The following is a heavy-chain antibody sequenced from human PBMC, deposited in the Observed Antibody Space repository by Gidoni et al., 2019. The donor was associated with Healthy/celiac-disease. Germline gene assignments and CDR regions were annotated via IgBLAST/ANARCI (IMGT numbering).Heavy chain of an antibody. V-gene: IGHV3-73*02. J-gene: IGHJ6*02. Sequence: EVQLVESGGGLVQPGGSLNLSCAASGFTFSGSAMHWVRQASGKGLEWVGRIRSKANSYATAYAASVKGRFTISRDDSKNTAYLQMNSLKTEDTAVYYCTSSVGAPGIYYYGMDVWGQGTTVTVSS. CDR3: TSSVGAPGIYYYGMDV. CDR1: GFTFSGSA. CDR2: IRSKANSYAT. D-gene: IGHD1-26*01.